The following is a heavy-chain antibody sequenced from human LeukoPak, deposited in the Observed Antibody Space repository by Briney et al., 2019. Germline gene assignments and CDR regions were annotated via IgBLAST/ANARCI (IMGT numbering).Heavy chain of an antibody. D-gene: IGHD2-2*01. Sequence: PGGSLRLSCAASGFTFSTYEMNWVRQAPGRGLEWLSYISSSGSTIYYADSVKGRFTISRDNAKNSLYLQMNSLRAEDTAVYYCARDLHCSSTSCYYYYGMDVWGQGTTVTVSS. J-gene: IGHJ6*02. CDR2: ISSSGSTI. CDR1: GFTFSTYE. V-gene: IGHV3-48*03. CDR3: ARDLHCSSTSCYYYYGMDV.